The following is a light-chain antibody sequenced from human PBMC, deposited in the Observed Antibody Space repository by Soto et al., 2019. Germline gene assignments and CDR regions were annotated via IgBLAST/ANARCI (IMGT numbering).Light chain of an antibody. Sequence: QSALTQPPSASGTPGQRVTISCSGSSSNIGSNYVFWYQHLPGTAPKLLIYRNNQRPSGVPDRFSGSKSGTSASLAISGLRSEDETDYYCAAWDDILSGVVFGGGTQLTVL. CDR1: SSNIGSNY. V-gene: IGLV1-47*01. CDR3: AAWDDILSGVV. J-gene: IGLJ2*01. CDR2: RNN.